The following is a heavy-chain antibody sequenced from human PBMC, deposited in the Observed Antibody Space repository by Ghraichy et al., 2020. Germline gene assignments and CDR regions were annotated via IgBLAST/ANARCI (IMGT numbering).Heavy chain of an antibody. J-gene: IGHJ3*02. CDR3: ARGVTAMVNDAFDI. CDR1: GFTFSSYA. CDR2: ISGSGGST. D-gene: IGHD5-18*01. Sequence: GESLNISCAASGFTFSSYAMSWVRQAPGKGLEWASAISGSGGSTYYADSVKGRFTISRDNSKNTLYLQMNSLRAEDTAVYYCARGVTAMVNDAFDIWGQGTMVTVSS. V-gene: IGHV3-23*01.